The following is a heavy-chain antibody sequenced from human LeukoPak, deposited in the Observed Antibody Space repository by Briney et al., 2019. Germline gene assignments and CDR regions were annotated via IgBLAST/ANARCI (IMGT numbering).Heavy chain of an antibody. J-gene: IGHJ4*02. Sequence: GGSLRLACVASGFTFSKYGMHWVRQAPGKGLQWLAIIWYDGHNNYYADSVKGRFTISRDNSKNTLFLEMNDLKAEDTAVYYCAREWGLIAVAGGPGYWGQGTLVTVSS. CDR3: AREWGLIAVAGGPGY. CDR2: IWYDGHNN. D-gene: IGHD2-21*01. CDR1: GFTFSKYG. V-gene: IGHV3-33*01.